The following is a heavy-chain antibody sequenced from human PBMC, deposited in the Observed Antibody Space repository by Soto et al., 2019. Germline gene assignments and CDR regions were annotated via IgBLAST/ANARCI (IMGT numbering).Heavy chain of an antibody. CDR3: ARSPDVDTAMVVFDY. V-gene: IGHV5-51*01. CDR1: GYSFTSYW. Sequence: GESLKISCKGSGYSFTSYWIGWVRQMPGKGLEWMGIIYPGDSDTRYSPSFQGQVTISADKSISTAYLQWSSLKASDTAMYYCARSPDVDTAMVVFDYWGQGTLVTVS. CDR2: IYPGDSDT. D-gene: IGHD5-18*01. J-gene: IGHJ4*02.